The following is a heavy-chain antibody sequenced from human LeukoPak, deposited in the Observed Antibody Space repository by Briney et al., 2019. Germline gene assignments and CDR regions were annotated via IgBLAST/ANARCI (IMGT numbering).Heavy chain of an antibody. J-gene: IGHJ4*02. V-gene: IGHV3-21*01. CDR3: ARDNAVDTAMVNPFDY. CDR2: ISSSSSYI. D-gene: IGHD5-18*01. Sequence: PGGSLRLSCAASGFTFSSYSMNWVRQAPGKGLEWVSSISSSSSYIYYADSVKGRFTISRDNAKNSLYLQMNSLRAEDTAVYYCARDNAVDTAMVNPFDYWGQGTLVTVSS. CDR1: GFTFSSYS.